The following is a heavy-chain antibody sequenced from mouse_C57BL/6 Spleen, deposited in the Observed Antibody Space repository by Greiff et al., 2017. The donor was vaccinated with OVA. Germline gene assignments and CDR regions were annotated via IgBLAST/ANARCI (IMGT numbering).Heavy chain of an antibody. CDR3: ARDYGSSIIAY. Sequence: QVQLQQPGAELVMPGASVKLSCKASGYTFTSYWMHWVKQRPGQGLEWIGEIDPADSYTNYNQKFKGKSTLTVDKSSSTASMQLSSLTSEDSAVYYCARDYGSSIIAYWGQGTLVTVSA. V-gene: IGHV1-69*01. CDR1: GYTFTSYW. J-gene: IGHJ3*01. D-gene: IGHD1-1*01. CDR2: IDPADSYT.